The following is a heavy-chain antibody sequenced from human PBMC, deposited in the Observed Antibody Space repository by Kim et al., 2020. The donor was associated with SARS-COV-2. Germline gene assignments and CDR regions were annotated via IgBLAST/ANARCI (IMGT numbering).Heavy chain of an antibody. Sequence: ASVKVSCKASGYTFTSYYMHWVRQAPGQGLEWMGIINPSGGSTSYAQKFQGRVTMTRDTSTSTVYMELSSLRSEDTAVYYCARDRRLSMEILWFGEDNPGSYNISNYGMDVWGQGTTVTVSS. D-gene: IGHD3-10*01. J-gene: IGHJ6*02. CDR3: ARDRRLSMEILWFGEDNPGSYNISNYGMDV. CDR1: GYTFTSYY. CDR2: INPSGGST. V-gene: IGHV1-46*01.